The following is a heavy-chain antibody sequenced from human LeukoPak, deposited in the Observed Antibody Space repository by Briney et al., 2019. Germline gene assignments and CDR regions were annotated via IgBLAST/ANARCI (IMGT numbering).Heavy chain of an antibody. CDR2: IIPIFGIA. V-gene: IGHV1-69*04. Sequence: ASVKVSCKASGGTFSSYAISWVRQAPGQGLEWMGRIIPIFGIANYAQKFQGRVTITADKSTSTAYMELSSLRSEDTAVYYCATYYYDSSGYFRSWGQGTLVTVSS. J-gene: IGHJ1*01. D-gene: IGHD3-22*01. CDR3: ATYYYDSSGYFRS. CDR1: GGTFSSYA.